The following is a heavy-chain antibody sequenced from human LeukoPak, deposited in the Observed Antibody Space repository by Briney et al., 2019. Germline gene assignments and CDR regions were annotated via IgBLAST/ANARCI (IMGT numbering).Heavy chain of an antibody. CDR1: GGSIRSYL. Sequence: SETLSHTCSVSGGSIRSYLRSWMRQPARKGLAWIGRLYTSGWANHNPSLKSPVSMSVDTSKSQYSLELNSVTGADTAVYYCARSWSYANDAFHIWGQGTMVTVSS. J-gene: IGHJ3*02. CDR3: ARSWSYANDAFHI. CDR2: LYTSGWA. V-gene: IGHV4-4*07. D-gene: IGHD1-26*01.